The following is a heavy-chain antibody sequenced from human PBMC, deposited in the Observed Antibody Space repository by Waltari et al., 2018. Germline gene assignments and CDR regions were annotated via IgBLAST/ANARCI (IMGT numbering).Heavy chain of an antibody. CDR1: GFTFSSYG. J-gene: IGHJ4*02. Sequence: QVQLVESGGGVVQPGRSLRLSCAASGFTFSSYGMHWVRQAPGKGLEWVAVIWYDGSNKYYADSVKGRFTISRDNSKNTLYLQMNSLRAEDTAMYYCAKGTTPYYFDYWGQGTLVTVSS. V-gene: IGHV3-30*18. D-gene: IGHD1-7*01. CDR2: IWYDGSNK. CDR3: AKGTTPYYFDY.